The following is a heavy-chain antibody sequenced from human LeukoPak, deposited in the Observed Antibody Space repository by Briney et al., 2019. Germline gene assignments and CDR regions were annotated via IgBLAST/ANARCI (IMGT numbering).Heavy chain of an antibody. CDR2: VNSDGSST. J-gene: IGHJ4*02. CDR3: ARDQELYSSGYPFFDY. Sequence: GGSVRLSCAASGLTFSSYWMRWVRHAPGRGLVWVSRVNSDGSSTSYADSVKGRFTISRDHAKNPLYLQMNSLRAEDTAVYYCARDQELYSSGYPFFDYWGQGTLVTVSS. V-gene: IGHV3-74*01. CDR1: GLTFSSYW. D-gene: IGHD6-19*01.